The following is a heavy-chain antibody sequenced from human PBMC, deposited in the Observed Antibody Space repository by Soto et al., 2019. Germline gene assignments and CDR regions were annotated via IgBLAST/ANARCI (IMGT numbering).Heavy chain of an antibody. CDR2: IWYDGSNK. J-gene: IGHJ3*02. V-gene: IGHV3-33*01. CDR3: ARDSPTSGAFDI. CDR1: GFTFSSYG. D-gene: IGHD1-26*01. Sequence: ESGGGVVQPGRSLRLSCAASGFTFSSYGMHWVRQAPGKGLEWVAVIWYDGSNKYYADSVKGRFTISRDNSKNTLYLQMNSLRAEDTAVYYCARDSPTSGAFDIWGQGTMVTVSS.